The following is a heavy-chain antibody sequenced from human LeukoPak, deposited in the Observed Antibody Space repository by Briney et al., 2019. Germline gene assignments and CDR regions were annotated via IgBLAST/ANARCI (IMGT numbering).Heavy chain of an antibody. J-gene: IGHJ4*02. Sequence: GGSLRLSCAASGFTFSSYSMNWVRQAPGKGLEWVSYISSSGTTIYYADSVKGRFTISRDNAKNSLYLQMNSLRAEDTAVYYCASDSSAYCLFDYWGQGTLVTVSS. V-gene: IGHV3-48*04. CDR2: ISSSGTTI. CDR3: ASDSSAYCLFDY. CDR1: GFTFSSYS. D-gene: IGHD3-22*01.